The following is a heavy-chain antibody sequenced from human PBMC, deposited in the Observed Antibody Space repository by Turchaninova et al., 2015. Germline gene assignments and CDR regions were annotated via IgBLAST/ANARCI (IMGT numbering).Heavy chain of an antibody. J-gene: IGHJ5*02. CDR1: GGSFRGYY. V-gene: IGHV4-34*01. Sequence: WGAGLLKPSETLSLTCVVSGGSFRGYYWGWIRQSPGKGLEWIGEINHDGSTNYNPSLESRVTISLDTSKSQFSLEMTSVTAADTAVYYCARPHYYGSGSYGPWGQGALVTVSS. CDR3: ARPHYYGSGSYGP. CDR2: INHDGST. D-gene: IGHD3-10*01.